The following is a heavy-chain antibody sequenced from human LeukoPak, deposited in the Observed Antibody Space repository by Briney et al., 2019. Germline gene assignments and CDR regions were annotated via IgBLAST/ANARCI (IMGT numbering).Heavy chain of an antibody. D-gene: IGHD3-10*01. Sequence: GGSLRLSCAASGFTFSSYGMHWVRQAPGKGLEWVAFIRYDGSNKYYADSVKGRFTISRDNSKNTLYLQMNSLRAEDTAVYYCAKDYGGVSYYYGSGLDYWGQGTLVTVSS. CDR2: IRYDGSNK. J-gene: IGHJ4*02. CDR1: GFTFSSYG. V-gene: IGHV3-30*02. CDR3: AKDYGGVSYYYGSGLDY.